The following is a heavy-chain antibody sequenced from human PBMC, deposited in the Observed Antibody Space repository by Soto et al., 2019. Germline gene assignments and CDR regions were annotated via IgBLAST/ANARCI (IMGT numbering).Heavy chain of an antibody. V-gene: IGHV3-30-3*01. CDR2: ISYDGSNK. J-gene: IGHJ4*02. D-gene: IGHD2-15*01. CDR3: ARDNRRYCSGGSCYSQFDY. CDR1: GFTFSSYA. Sequence: QVQLVESGGGVVQPGRSLRLSCAASGFTFSSYAMHWVRQAPGKGLEWVAVISYDGSNKYYADSVKGRFTISRDNPKNTLYLQMNSLRAEDTAVYYCARDNRRYCSGGSCYSQFDYWGQGTLVTVSS.